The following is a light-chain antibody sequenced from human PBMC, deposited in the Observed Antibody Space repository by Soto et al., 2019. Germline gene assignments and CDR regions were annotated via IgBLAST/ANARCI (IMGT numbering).Light chain of an antibody. J-gene: IGKJ3*01. CDR1: QSISSY. CDR3: QQSYSTPG. Sequence: DIQMTQSPSSLSASVGDRVTITCRASQSISSYLNWYQQKPGKAPKLLIYAASSLQSGVPSRFSGSGSGTDFTLTISSLQPEDFAIYYCQQSYSTPGFGPGTKVDIK. V-gene: IGKV1-39*01. CDR2: AAS.